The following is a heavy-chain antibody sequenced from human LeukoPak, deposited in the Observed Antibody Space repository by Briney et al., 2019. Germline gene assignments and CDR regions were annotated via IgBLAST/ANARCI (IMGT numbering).Heavy chain of an antibody. Sequence: SETLSLTCTVSGGSISSYYWSWIRQPPGKGLEWIGYIYYSGSTNYDPSLKSRVTISVDTSKNQFSLKLSSVTAADTAVYYCARLFYGDYGMGAFDIWGQGTMVTVSP. V-gene: IGHV4-59*01. CDR2: IYYSGST. D-gene: IGHD4-17*01. J-gene: IGHJ3*02. CDR1: GGSISSYY. CDR3: ARLFYGDYGMGAFDI.